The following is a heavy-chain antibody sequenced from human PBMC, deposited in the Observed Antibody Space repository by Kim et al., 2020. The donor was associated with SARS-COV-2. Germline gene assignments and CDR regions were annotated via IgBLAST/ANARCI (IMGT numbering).Heavy chain of an antibody. V-gene: IGHV3-9*01. CDR3: TRDVLAGGADV. D-gene: IGHD2-21*01. CDR2: I. Sequence: IDYADSVKGRFITSRDNARNSLYLQMSSLRPEDTALYYCTRDVLAGGADVWGQGTAVIVSS. J-gene: IGHJ6*02.